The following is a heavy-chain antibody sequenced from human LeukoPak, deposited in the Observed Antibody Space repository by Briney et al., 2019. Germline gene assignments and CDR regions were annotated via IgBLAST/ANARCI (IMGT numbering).Heavy chain of an antibody. D-gene: IGHD3-10*01. Sequence: SGGSLRLSCAASGFIFNDYAMHWVRQVPGRGLEWVSGVSWNRGFIGYADSVKGRFTISRDNAKNSLFLQMDGLRAEDTAVYFCARGLEGSGSGYFDLWGRGTLVTVSS. CDR3: ARGLEGSGSGYFDL. J-gene: IGHJ2*01. V-gene: IGHV3-9*01. CDR1: GFIFNDYA. CDR2: VSWNRGFI.